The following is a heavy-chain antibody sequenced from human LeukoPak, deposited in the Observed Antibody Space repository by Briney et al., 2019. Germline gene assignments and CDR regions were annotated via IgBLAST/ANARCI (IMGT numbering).Heavy chain of an antibody. CDR2: VYYSGST. CDR1: GGSISNYY. V-gene: IGHV4-59*01. Sequence: SETLSLTCAVSGGSISNYYWTWLRQPPGKGLEWIGYVYYSGSTNYNPPLKSRVTISVATSKNQFSLKLSSVTAADTAVYYCARSKYLLLYWGQGTLVTVSS. CDR3: ARSKYLLLY. D-gene: IGHD2-2*01. J-gene: IGHJ4*02.